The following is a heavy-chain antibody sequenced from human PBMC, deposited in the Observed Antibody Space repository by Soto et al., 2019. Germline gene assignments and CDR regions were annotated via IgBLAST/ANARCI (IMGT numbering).Heavy chain of an antibody. V-gene: IGHV3-20*04. CDR1: RFTIDNHG. CDR2: MYWKVGNT. Sequence: PCGSLRLSCAASRFTIDNHGMSCVLQVPGMGLEWVSGMYWKVGNTHYAEYVKGRFNISIVNANNSLFVQLNSLRAVDSALYYCVRSGDYSAGSYWYFFAYWGQG. D-gene: IGHD3-10*01. CDR3: VRSGDYSAGSYWYFFAY. J-gene: IGHJ4*02.